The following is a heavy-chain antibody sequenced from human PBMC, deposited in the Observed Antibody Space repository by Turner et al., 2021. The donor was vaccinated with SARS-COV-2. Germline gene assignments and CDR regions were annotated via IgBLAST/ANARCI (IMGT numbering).Heavy chain of an antibody. Sequence: QLPLQESGPGLVKPSETLSLTCSVSGGSISSSRYYWGWIRQPPGKGPEWIGSVYYRGNTYYNPSLESRVTISVDTSNNQFSLKLNSVTAADTAVYYCARVKSTVTTYYYYYMDVWGKGTTVTVSS. J-gene: IGHJ6*03. CDR2: VYYRGNT. CDR1: GGSISSSRYY. V-gene: IGHV4-39*01. CDR3: ARVKSTVTTYYYYYMDV. D-gene: IGHD4-4*01.